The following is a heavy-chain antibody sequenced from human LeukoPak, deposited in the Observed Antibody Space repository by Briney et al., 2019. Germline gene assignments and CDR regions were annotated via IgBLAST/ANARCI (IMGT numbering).Heavy chain of an antibody. CDR2: IYYSGST. CDR1: GGSVSSGSYY. Sequence: SETLSLTCTVSGGSVSSGSYYWSWIRQPPGKGLEWIGYIYYSGSTNYNPSLKSRVTISVDMSKNQFSLKLSSVTAADTAVYYCARGSTYYYGSGSYYYYYGMDVWGKGPTVTVSS. J-gene: IGHJ6*04. CDR3: ARGSTYYYGSGSYYYYYGMDV. V-gene: IGHV4-61*01. D-gene: IGHD3-10*01.